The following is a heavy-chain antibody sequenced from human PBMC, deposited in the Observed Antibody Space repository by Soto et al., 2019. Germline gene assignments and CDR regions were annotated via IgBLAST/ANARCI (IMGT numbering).Heavy chain of an antibody. CDR2: IYYSGST. J-gene: IGHJ5*02. CDR1: GGSVSSGSYY. V-gene: IGHV4-61*01. D-gene: IGHD2-15*01. Sequence: PSETLSLTCTVSGGSVSSGSYYWSWIRQPPGKGQEWIGYIYYSGSTNYNPSLKSRVTISVDTSKNQFSLKLSSVTAADTAVYYCARGSGDVVVVAATTGNWFDPWGQGTLVTVSS. CDR3: ARGSGDVVVVAATTGNWFDP.